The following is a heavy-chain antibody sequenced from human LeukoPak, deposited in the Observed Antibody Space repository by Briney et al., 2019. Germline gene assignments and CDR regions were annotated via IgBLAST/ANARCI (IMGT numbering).Heavy chain of an antibody. CDR1: GFTFSHYY. D-gene: IGHD2-2*01. Sequence: KPGGSLRLPCAASGFTFSHYYMSWIRQPPGKGLEWVSYISSSGSPIYYADSVKGRFTISRDNAKNSLYLQMNRRRGEHTAVYYCARWCSSTSCYRAFDIWGQGTMVTVSS. CDR2: ISSSGSPI. CDR3: ARWCSSTSCYRAFDI. J-gene: IGHJ3*02. V-gene: IGHV3-11*04.